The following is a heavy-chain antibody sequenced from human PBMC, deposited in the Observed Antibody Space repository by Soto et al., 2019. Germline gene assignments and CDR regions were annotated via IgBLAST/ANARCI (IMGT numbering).Heavy chain of an antibody. CDR3: SGGGVRVFYSPLRIDP. CDR1: GGTFSTYG. V-gene: IGHV1-69*01. Sequence: QVQLVQSGAEVKKPGSSVKVSCKSSGGTFSTYGFFWVRQAPGQGLEWMGGIIPIFGTTNYAQKFQDRVTITADQSTSTVYLELTSLKSADTAVYYCSGGGVRVFYSPLRIDPCGQGTLVTVSS. CDR2: IIPIFGTT. D-gene: IGHD2-15*01. J-gene: IGHJ5*02.